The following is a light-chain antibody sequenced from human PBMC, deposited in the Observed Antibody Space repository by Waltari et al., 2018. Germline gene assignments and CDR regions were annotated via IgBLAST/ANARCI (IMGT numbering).Light chain of an antibody. CDR2: DVS. CDR1: SSDVGGYNY. CDR3: SSYTSSSTLGV. Sequence: QSALTQPASVSGSPGQSITISCTGTSSDVGGYNYVSWYKQHPGKAPKLMIYDVSKRTSGVSNRFSGSKSGNTASLTISGLQAEDEADYYCSSYTSSSTLGVFGTGTKVTVL. V-gene: IGLV2-14*01. J-gene: IGLJ1*01.